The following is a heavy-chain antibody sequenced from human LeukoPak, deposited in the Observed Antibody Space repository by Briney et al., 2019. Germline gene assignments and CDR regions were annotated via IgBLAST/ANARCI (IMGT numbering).Heavy chain of an antibody. CDR1: GFTFSGFG. J-gene: IGHJ4*02. D-gene: IGHD3-9*01. CDR3: AKDPPGDLRYFDWLFRPYFDY. V-gene: IGHV3-23*01. CDR2: ISGSGGST. Sequence: GNSLRLSCAASGFTFSGFGMHWVRQAPGKGLEWVSAISGSGGSTYYADSVKGRFTISRDNTKNTLYLQMNSLRAEDTAVYYCAKDPPGDLRYFDWLFRPYFDYWGQGTLVTVSS.